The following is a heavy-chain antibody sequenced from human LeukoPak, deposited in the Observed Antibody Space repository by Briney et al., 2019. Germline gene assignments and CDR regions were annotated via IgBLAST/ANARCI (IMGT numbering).Heavy chain of an antibody. Sequence: ASVKVSCKASGYTFTRYEIIWVRQAPGLGLEWMGWISAYNGDRKYAQKVQGRVTMSTDTTTSTAYMELSRLRSDDTAVYYCASIRFLEWHFDYWGQGTLVTVSS. CDR1: GYTFTRYE. CDR2: ISAYNGDR. V-gene: IGHV1-18*01. CDR3: ASIRFLEWHFDY. J-gene: IGHJ4*02. D-gene: IGHD3-3*01.